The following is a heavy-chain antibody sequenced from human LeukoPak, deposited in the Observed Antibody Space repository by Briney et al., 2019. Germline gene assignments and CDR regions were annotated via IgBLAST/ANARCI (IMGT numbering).Heavy chain of an antibody. CDR3: AKDHGRDYYGSGRYDY. Sequence: GGSLRLSCAASGFTFSSYGMSWVRQAPGKGLEWVSAISGSGGSTYYADSVKGRFTISRDDSKNTLYLQMNSLRAEDTAVYYCAKDHGRDYYGSGRYDYWGQGTLVTVSS. D-gene: IGHD3-10*01. J-gene: IGHJ4*02. CDR2: ISGSGGST. CDR1: GFTFSSYG. V-gene: IGHV3-23*01.